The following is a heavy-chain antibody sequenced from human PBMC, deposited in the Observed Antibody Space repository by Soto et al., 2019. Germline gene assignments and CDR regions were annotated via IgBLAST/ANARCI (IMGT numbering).Heavy chain of an antibody. J-gene: IGHJ6*03. V-gene: IGHV1-8*01. Sequence: GESLKISCKASGYTFTSYDINWVRQATGQGLEWMGWMNPNSGNTGYALKFQGRVTMTRNTSISTAYMELSSLRSEDTAVYYCARFDRRFLDYYYYMDVWGKGTTVTVSS. D-gene: IGHD3-3*01. CDR3: ARFDRRFLDYYYYMDV. CDR2: MNPNSGNT. CDR1: GYTFTSYD.